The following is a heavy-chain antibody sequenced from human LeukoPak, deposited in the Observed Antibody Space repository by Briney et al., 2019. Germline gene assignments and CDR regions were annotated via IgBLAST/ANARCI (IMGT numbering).Heavy chain of an antibody. CDR1: GGSFSGYY. CDR2: INHSGST. D-gene: IGHD2-8*01. CDR3: ARFDLGYYTNGVCYKDYYYYMDV. Sequence: SETLSLTCAVYGGSFSGYYWSWIRQPPGKGLEWIGEINHSGSTNYNPSLKSRVTISVDTSKNQFSLKLSSVTAADTAVYYCARFDLGYYTNGVCYKDYYYYMDVWGKGTTVTVSS. J-gene: IGHJ6*03. V-gene: IGHV4-34*01.